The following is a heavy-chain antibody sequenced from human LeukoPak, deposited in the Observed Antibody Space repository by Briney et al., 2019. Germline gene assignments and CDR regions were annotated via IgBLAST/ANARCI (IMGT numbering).Heavy chain of an antibody. CDR2: IHYSGST. V-gene: IGHV4-59*01. J-gene: IGHJ5*02. D-gene: IGHD3-22*01. CDR1: GGSISSYY. CDR3: AGGVDYYDSSGP. Sequence: PSETLSLTCSVSGGSISSYYWSWIRQPPGKGLEWIGYIHYSGSTNYNPPLKSRVSISVDTSKNQFSLKLSSVTAADTAVYYCAGGVDYYDSSGPWGQGTLVTVSS.